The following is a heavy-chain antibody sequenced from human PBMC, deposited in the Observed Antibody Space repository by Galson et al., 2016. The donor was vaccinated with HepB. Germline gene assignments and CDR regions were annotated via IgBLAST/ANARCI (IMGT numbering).Heavy chain of an antibody. D-gene: IGHD3-3*01. CDR1: GESFSHYY. V-gene: IGHV4-34*01. CDR3: ARVHRGYDFWSGRLYYFNY. J-gene: IGHJ4*02. Sequence: LTCAVYGESFSHYYWSWIRQSPGKGLEWIGEINHSGNTRYNLSLKSRVTISVDTSKNQFSLKLSSVTAADTAVYYCARVHRGYDFWSGRLYYFNYWGQGTLVTVSS. CDR2: INHSGNT.